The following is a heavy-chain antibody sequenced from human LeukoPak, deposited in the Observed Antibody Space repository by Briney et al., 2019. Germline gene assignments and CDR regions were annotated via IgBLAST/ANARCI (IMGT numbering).Heavy chain of an antibody. CDR2: ISGSGAST. CDR3: ARIHLFLDRGLIRGVDF. V-gene: IGHV3-23*01. J-gene: IGHJ4*02. CDR1: GFTFTNYA. Sequence: GGSLRLSCAASGFTFTNYAMSWVRQAPGEGLEWVSGISGSGASTYYGDSVKGRFTISRDSSRNTLYLQMNSLRVEDTAIYYCARIHLFLDRGLIRGVDFWGQGTLVSVSS. D-gene: IGHD3-10*01.